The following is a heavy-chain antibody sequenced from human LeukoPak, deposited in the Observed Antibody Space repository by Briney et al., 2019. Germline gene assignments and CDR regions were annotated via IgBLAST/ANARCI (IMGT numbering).Heavy chain of an antibody. Sequence: GASVKVSCKASGYTFTSYDINWVRQATGQGLELMGWMNPNSGNTGYAQKFQGRVTMTRNTSISTAYMELSSLRSEDTAVYYCARAPTLYTSYYYYYRDVWGKGTTVTVSS. CDR1: GYTFTSYD. V-gene: IGHV1-8*01. CDR3: ARAPTLYTSYYYYYRDV. D-gene: IGHD2-2*02. J-gene: IGHJ6*03. CDR2: MNPNSGNT.